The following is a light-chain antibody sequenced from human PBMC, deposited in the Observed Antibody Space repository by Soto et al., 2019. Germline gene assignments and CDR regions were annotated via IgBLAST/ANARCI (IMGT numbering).Light chain of an antibody. CDR1: SSNIGSNT. Sequence: QSVLTQPPSTSGTPGQRVTISWSGSSSNIGSNTVHWYQQIPGTAPTLLIYTNTHRSSGVSGRFSGSKSDTSASLVISGLQSEDEADYYCATCDSGRTGVVFGGGTQLTVL. J-gene: IGLJ2*01. CDR2: TNT. CDR3: ATCDSGRTGVV. V-gene: IGLV1-44*01.